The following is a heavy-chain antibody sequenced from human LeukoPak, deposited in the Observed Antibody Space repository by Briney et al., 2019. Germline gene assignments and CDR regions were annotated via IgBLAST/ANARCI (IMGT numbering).Heavy chain of an antibody. CDR3: ARDHSSGWLGLYYFDY. J-gene: IGHJ4*02. CDR2: IKQDGSEK. V-gene: IGHV3-7*01. CDR1: GFTFSSYW. D-gene: IGHD6-19*01. Sequence: PGESLRLSCAASGFTFSSYWMSWVRQAPGKGLEWVANIKQDGSEKYYVDSVKGRFTISRDNAKNSLYLQMNSLRAEDTAVYYCARDHSSGWLGLYYFDYWGQGTLVTVSS.